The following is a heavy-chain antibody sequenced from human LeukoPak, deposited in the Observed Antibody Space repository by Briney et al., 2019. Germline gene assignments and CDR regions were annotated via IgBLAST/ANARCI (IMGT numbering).Heavy chain of an antibody. D-gene: IGHD3-10*01. Sequence: GGSLKVSCKASGYTFTGYYMHWVRQAPGQGLEWMGWINPNGGSTNCAQSLKGRFTITRDTSNNTVYLEMNRLRSEDTAVYYCARETPYGAGSYPFDYWGQGILVTVSS. CDR1: GYTFTGYY. CDR2: INPNGGST. V-gene: IGHV1-2*02. J-gene: IGHJ4*02. CDR3: ARETPYGAGSYPFDY.